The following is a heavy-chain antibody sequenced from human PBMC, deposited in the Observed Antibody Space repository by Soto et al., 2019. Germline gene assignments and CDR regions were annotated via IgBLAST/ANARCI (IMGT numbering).Heavy chain of an antibody. CDR1: GFTFSSYA. V-gene: IGHV3-30-3*01. J-gene: IGHJ6*02. CDR3: ARGQVVYARGAASKIYGMDV. CDR2: ISYDGSNK. D-gene: IGHD2-8*02. Sequence: GVSLRLSCAASGFTFSSYAMHWVRQAPGKGLEWVAVISYDGSNKYYADSVKGRFTISRDNSKNTLYLQMNSLRAEDTAVYYCARGQVVYARGAASKIYGMDVWGQGTTVTVSS.